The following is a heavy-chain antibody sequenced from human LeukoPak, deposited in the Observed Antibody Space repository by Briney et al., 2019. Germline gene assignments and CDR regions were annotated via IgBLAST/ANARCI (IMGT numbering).Heavy chain of an antibody. V-gene: IGHV3-30*04. D-gene: IGHD6-6*01. CDR1: GFSFSSYA. CDR2: ISYDGSNK. J-gene: IGHJ6*03. CDR3: AKNKREDSPHYYYYYYMDV. Sequence: GGSLRLSCAASGFSFSSYAMHWVRQAPGKGLEWVAVISYDGSNKYYADSVKGRFTISRDNSKNTLYLQMNSLRAEDTAVYYCAKNKREDSPHYYYYYYMDVWGKGTTVTVSS.